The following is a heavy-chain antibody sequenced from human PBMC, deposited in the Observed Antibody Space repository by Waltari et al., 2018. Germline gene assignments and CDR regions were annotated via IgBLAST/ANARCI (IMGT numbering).Heavy chain of an antibody. CDR1: GGSISSSSYY. CDR3: ARGVSGYCSGGSCYGFDY. D-gene: IGHD2-15*01. CDR2: IYYSGST. Sequence: QLQLQESGPGLVKPSETLSLTCTVSGGSISSSSYYWGWLRQPPGKGLEWIGSIYYSGSTYYNPSLKSRVTISVDTSKNQFSLKLSSVTAADTAVYYCARGVSGYCSGGSCYGFDYWGQGTLVTVSS. J-gene: IGHJ4*02. V-gene: IGHV4-39*07.